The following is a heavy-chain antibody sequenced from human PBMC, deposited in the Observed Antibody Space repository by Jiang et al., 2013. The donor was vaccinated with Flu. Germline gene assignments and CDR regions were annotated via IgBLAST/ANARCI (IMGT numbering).Heavy chain of an antibody. D-gene: IGHD3-10*01. Sequence: QLVESGAEVKKPGASVKVSCKASGYTFTGYYMHWVRQAPGQGLEWMGWINPNSGGTNYAQKFQGRVTMTRDTSISTAYMELSRLRSDDTAVYYCARGTGDAVLLWFGELNVADYWGQGTLVTVSS. CDR3: ARGTGDAVLLWFGELNVADY. J-gene: IGHJ4*02. CDR1: GYTFTGYY. V-gene: IGHV1-2*02. CDR2: INPNSGGT.